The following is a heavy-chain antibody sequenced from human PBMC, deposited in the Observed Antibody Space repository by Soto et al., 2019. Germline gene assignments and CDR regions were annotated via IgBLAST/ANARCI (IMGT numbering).Heavy chain of an antibody. D-gene: IGHD4-17*01. J-gene: IGHJ3*02. CDR1: GFTFSNAW. Sequence: PGGSLRLSCAASGFTFSNAWMSWVRQAPGKGLEWVGRIKSKTDGGTTDYAAPVKGRFTISRDDSKNTLYLQMNSLKTEDTAVYYCIFDYGEGLAVWFGIWGQGTMVTVSS. V-gene: IGHV3-15*01. CDR2: IKSKTDGGTT. CDR3: IFDYGEGLAVWFGI.